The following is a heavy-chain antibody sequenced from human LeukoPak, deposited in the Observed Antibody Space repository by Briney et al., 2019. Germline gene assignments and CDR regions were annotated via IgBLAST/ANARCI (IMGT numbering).Heavy chain of an antibody. CDR3: AKDRSPSLDY. Sequence: GGSLRLSCAASGFTFSSYWMSWVRQAPGKGLEWVANIKQDGSDMYYVDSVKGRFTISRDNTKNSLYLQMNSLRAEDTAVYYCAKDRSPSLDYWGQGTLVTVSS. V-gene: IGHV3-7*01. CDR2: IKQDGSDM. J-gene: IGHJ4*02. CDR1: GFTFSSYW.